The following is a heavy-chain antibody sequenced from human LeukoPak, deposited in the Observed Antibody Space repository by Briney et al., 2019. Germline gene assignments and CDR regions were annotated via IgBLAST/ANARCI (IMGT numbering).Heavy chain of an antibody. CDR1: GGTFSSYA. CDR3: ARRAVVTRWSIIGSFDY. V-gene: IGHV1-69*13. D-gene: IGHD4-23*01. J-gene: IGHJ4*02. Sequence: GASVKVSCKASGGTFSSYAISWVRQAPGQGLEWMGGIIPIFGTANYAQKFQGRVTITADESTSTAYMELSSLRSEDTAVYYCARRAVVTRWSIIGSFDYWGQGTLVTVSS. CDR2: IIPIFGTA.